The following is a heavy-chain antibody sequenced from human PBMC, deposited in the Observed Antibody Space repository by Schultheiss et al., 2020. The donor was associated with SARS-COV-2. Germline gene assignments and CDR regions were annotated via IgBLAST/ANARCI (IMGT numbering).Heavy chain of an antibody. CDR1: GFTFSSYA. Sequence: GGSLRLSCAASGFTFSSYAMSWVRQAPGKGLEWVSGIYSSGGTTYYAGSVKGRFTISRDNSKNTLYLQMNSLRAEDTAVYYCAKDFGYCSGGSCSPLFFDYWGQGTLVTVSS. J-gene: IGHJ4*02. CDR3: AKDFGYCSGGSCSPLFFDY. D-gene: IGHD2-15*01. CDR2: IYSSGGTT. V-gene: IGHV3-23*01.